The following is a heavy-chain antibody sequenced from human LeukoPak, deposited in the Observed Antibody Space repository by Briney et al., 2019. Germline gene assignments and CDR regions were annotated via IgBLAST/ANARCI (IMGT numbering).Heavy chain of an antibody. V-gene: IGHV3-15*01. Sequence: GGSLRLSCEASGFTFTNAWMSWVRQAPGKGLEWVGRIKSKTDGGTTDYAAPVKGRFTISRDDSKTTLYLQMNSLKSEDTAVYYCTTVRGSSYQYFQRWGQGTLVTVSS. CDR3: TTVRGSSYQYFQR. D-gene: IGHD6-13*01. CDR2: IKSKTDGGTT. J-gene: IGHJ1*01. CDR1: GFTFTNAW.